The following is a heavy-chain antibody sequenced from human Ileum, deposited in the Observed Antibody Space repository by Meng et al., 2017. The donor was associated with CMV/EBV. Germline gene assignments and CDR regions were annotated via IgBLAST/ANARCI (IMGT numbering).Heavy chain of an antibody. CDR2: ISAYNGNT. Sequence: ASVKVSCKASGYTFTSYGISWVRQAPGQGLEWMGWISAYNGNTNYAQKLQGRVTMTTDTSTSTAYMELRSLRSDDTAVYYCARALLGWELPNDAFDIWGQGTRVTVSS. CDR1: GYTFTSYG. D-gene: IGHD1-26*01. CDR3: ARALLGWELPNDAFDI. J-gene: IGHJ3*02. V-gene: IGHV1-18*01.